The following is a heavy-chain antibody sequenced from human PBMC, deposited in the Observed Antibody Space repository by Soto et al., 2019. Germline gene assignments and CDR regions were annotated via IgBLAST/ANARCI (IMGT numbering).Heavy chain of an antibody. CDR3: ARVTGRYYYGMDV. Sequence: QVQLQQWGAGLLKPSETLSLTCAVYGGSFSGYYWSWIRQPPGKGLEWIGEINHSGSTNYNPSLKSRVPLSXDXPKNQFSLKLSSVTAADTAVYYCARVTGRYYYGMDVWGQGTTVTVSS. CDR1: GGSFSGYY. J-gene: IGHJ6*02. CDR2: INHSGST. V-gene: IGHV4-34*01.